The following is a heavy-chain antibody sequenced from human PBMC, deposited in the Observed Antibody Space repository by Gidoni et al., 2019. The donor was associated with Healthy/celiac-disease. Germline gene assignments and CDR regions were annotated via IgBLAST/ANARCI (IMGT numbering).Heavy chain of an antibody. J-gene: IGHJ6*02. V-gene: IGHV4-34*01. Sequence: QVQLQQWGAGLVNTSETLSPTSAAYGGSFSRYYWRLIRQPPGKGLGWIVEINHSGSTNYNPSLKGRVTISVDTSKTESSLKLSSVTVAATAVYYCARGSYCSGGSCYSVVYYYYGMDVWGQGTTVTVSS. D-gene: IGHD2-15*01. CDR3: ARGSYCSGGSCYSVVYYYYGMDV. CDR2: INHSGST. CDR1: GGSFSRYY.